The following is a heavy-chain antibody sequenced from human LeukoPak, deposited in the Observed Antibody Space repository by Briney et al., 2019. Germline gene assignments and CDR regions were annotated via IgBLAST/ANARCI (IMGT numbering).Heavy chain of an antibody. J-gene: IGHJ6*02. Sequence: PGGSLRLSCAASGFTFSSYGMHWVRQAPGKGLEWVAVIWYDGSNKYYADSVKGRFTISRDNSKNTLYLQMNSLRAEDTAVYYCAKTIFGVVIRDGMDVWGQGTTVTVSS. CDR3: AKTIFGVVIRDGMDV. CDR1: GFTFSSYG. V-gene: IGHV3-30*02. CDR2: IWYDGSNK. D-gene: IGHD3-3*01.